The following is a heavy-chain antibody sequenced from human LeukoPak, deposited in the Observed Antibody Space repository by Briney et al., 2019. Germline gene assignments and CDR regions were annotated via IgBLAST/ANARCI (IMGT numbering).Heavy chain of an antibody. V-gene: IGHV1-18*01. CDR2: VSAYNGNT. J-gene: IGHJ6*02. D-gene: IGHD2-2*01. CDR1: GYTFTSYG. CDR3: ARGSTDNYYYYGMDV. Sequence: SVKVSCKASGYTFTSYGISWVRQAPGQGLEWMGWVSAYNGNTNYAQKLQGRVTMTTDTSTSTAYMELRSLRSDDTAVYYCARGSTDNYYYYGMDVWGQGTTVTVSS.